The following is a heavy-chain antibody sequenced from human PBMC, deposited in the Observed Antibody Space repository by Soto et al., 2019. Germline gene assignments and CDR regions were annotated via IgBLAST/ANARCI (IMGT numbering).Heavy chain of an antibody. CDR1: GYTFSDYG. V-gene: IGHV1-18*01. CDR2: ISAKNGNT. Sequence: ASVKVSCKTSGYTFSDYGISWVRQAPGQGLEWMGWISAKNGNTNFAQKFRGRVTMITDTSTNTVYMELRNLRLDDTAVYYCAREPPETTPDYWGQGTLDTVSS. J-gene: IGHJ4*02. D-gene: IGHD1-1*01. CDR3: AREPPETTPDY.